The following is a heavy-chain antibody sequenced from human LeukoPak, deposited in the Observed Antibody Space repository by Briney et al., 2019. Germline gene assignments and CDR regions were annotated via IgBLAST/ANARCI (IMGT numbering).Heavy chain of an antibody. Sequence: PGGSLRVSCAASGFTFSGSALHWVRQASGKGLEWVGRIRITANGYATAYAASVKGRFTISRDDSKNTAYLQMDSLKTEDTAVYYCTGNYYGSGSYADFDYWGQGTLVTVSS. CDR2: IRITANGYAT. CDR1: GFTFSGSA. CDR3: TGNYYGSGSYADFDY. D-gene: IGHD3-10*01. V-gene: IGHV3-73*01. J-gene: IGHJ4*02.